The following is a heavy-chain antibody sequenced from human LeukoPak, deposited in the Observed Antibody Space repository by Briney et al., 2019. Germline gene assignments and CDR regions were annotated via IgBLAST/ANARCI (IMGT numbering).Heavy chain of an antibody. J-gene: IGHJ4*02. D-gene: IGHD2-2*01. CDR3: AREDIVVVPAAGMDY. Sequence: ASVKVSCKASGHTFTGYYMHWVRQAPGQGLEWMGWINPNSGGTNYAQKFQGRVTMTRDTSISTAYMELSRLRSDDTAVYYCAREDIVVVPAAGMDYWGQGTLVTVSS. CDR2: INPNSGGT. CDR1: GHTFTGYY. V-gene: IGHV1-2*02.